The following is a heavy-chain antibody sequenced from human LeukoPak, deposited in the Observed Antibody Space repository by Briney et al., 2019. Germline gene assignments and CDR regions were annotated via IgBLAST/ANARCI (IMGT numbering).Heavy chain of an antibody. V-gene: IGHV3-23*01. CDR1: GFTFSNYA. CDR2: ISDSGGST. Sequence: GGSLRLSCTASGFTFSNYAMNWVRQAPGKGLEWVSVISDSGGSTYYADSVKGRFTISRDSSKSTLYLQMNSLRAEDTAVYYCAKGGRFFRAPFQHWGQGTLVTVSS. CDR3: AKGGRFFRAPFQH. D-gene: IGHD3-16*01. J-gene: IGHJ1*01.